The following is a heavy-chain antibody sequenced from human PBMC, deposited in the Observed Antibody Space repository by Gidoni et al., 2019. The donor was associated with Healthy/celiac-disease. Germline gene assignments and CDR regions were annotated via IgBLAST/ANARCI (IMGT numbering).Heavy chain of an antibody. D-gene: IGHD3-9*01. J-gene: IGHJ4*02. V-gene: IGHV4-61*02. CDR2: IYTSGST. Sequence: QVQLQESGPGLVKPSQTLSLPCTVSGGSISSGSYYWSWIRQPAGKGLEWIGRIYTSGSTNYNPSLKSRVTISVDTSKNQFSLKLSSVTAADTAVYYCARDFNRGILTLWGQGTLVTVSS. CDR1: GGSISSGSYY. CDR3: ARDFNRGILTL.